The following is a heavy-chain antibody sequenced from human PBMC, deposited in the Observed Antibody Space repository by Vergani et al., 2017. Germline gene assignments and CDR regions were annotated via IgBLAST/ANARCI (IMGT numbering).Heavy chain of an antibody. V-gene: IGHV2-70*01. CDR1: GFSLSTSRMC. CDR2: IDWDDDK. J-gene: IGHJ6*02. D-gene: IGHD3-16*01. Sequence: QVTLRESGPALVKPTQTLTLTCTFSGFSLSTSRMCVSWIRQPPGKALEWLALIDWDDDKYYSTSLKTRLTISKDTSKNQVVLTMTNMDPVETATYYCARIPGYESYADYYYCGMDVWGQGTTVTVSS. CDR3: ARIPGYESYADYYYCGMDV.